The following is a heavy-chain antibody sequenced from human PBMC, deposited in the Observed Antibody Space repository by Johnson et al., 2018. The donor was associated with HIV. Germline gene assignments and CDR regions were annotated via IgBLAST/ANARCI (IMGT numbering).Heavy chain of an antibody. CDR3: AKASDGTWQHAFDI. CDR1: GITFSDYY. CDR2: ISSSGNTI. D-gene: IGHD2-21*02. J-gene: IGHJ3*02. Sequence: QVQLVESGGGVVQPGRSLRLSCAASGITFSDYYMSWIRQAPGKGLEWVSYISSSGNTIYYADSLKGRFTISRDNSKNTLYLQMNSLRAEDTAVYYCAKASDGTWQHAFDIWGQGTMVTVSS. V-gene: IGHV3-11*01.